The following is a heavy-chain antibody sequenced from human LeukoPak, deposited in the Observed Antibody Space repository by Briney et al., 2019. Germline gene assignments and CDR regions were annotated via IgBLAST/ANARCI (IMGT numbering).Heavy chain of an antibody. CDR2: INRSGST. V-gene: IGHV4-39*07. J-gene: IGHJ5*02. CDR3: ARRCSSTSCYRWFDP. Sequence: SETLSLTCTVSGGSISSSSYYWGWIRQPPGKGQEWIGEINRSGSTNYNPSLKSRVTISVDTSKNQSSLKLSSVTAADTAVYYCARRCSSTSCYRWFDPWGQGTLVTVSS. CDR1: GGSISSSSYY. D-gene: IGHD2-2*02.